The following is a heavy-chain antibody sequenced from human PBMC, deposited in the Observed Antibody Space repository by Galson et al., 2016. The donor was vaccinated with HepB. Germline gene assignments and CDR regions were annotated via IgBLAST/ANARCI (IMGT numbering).Heavy chain of an antibody. Sequence: ETMSLTCTVSGDSIGSNRYFWGWIRQPPGKGLEWIGSIYYSGSTYYNPSLMSRVSISVDTSKNQFSLKLSSVTAADTAVYYCAGPGFGLILYGFDPWGQGTLVTVSS. CDR1: GDSIGSNRYF. J-gene: IGHJ5*02. V-gene: IGHV4-39*01. CDR3: AGPGFGLILYGFDP. CDR2: IYYSGST. D-gene: IGHD2-8*01.